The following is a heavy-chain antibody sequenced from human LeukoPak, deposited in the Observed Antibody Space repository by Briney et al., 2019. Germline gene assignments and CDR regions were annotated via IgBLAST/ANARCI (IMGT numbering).Heavy chain of an antibody. D-gene: IGHD3-22*01. V-gene: IGHV1-69*06. J-gene: IGHJ4*02. Sequence: SVKVSCKASGGTFSSYAISWVRQAPGQGLEWMGGIIPIFGTANYAQKFQGRVTITADKSTSTAYMELSSLRSEDTAVYYCARESVFYDSSGYHFDYWGQGTLVTVSS. CDR3: ARESVFYDSSGYHFDY. CDR1: GGTFSSYA. CDR2: IIPIFGTA.